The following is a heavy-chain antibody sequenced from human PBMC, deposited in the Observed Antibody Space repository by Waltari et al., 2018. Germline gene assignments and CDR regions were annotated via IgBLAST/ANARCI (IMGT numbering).Heavy chain of an antibody. CDR3: ARDEDGYNPTVAGS. J-gene: IGHJ5*02. V-gene: IGHV3-7*01. D-gene: IGHD5-12*01. CDR2: IKQDGSEK. Sequence: EVQLVESGGGLVQPGGSLRLSCAASGFTFSSYWMSWVRQAPGKGLEWVANIKQDGSEKDYVDSVKGRFTISRDNAKNSLYLQMNSLRAEDTAVYYCARDEDGYNPTVAGSWGQGTLVTVSS. CDR1: GFTFSSYW.